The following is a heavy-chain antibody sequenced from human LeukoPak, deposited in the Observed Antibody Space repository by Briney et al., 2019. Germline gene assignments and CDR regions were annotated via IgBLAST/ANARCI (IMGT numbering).Heavy chain of an antibody. Sequence: GESLKISCKGSGYMFTNYWIAWVRQMPGKGLEWMGIVYPGGSETIYSLSFQGQVTISADKSTSTAFLSWSSLQASDTAMYYCARRGDGYNPWGQGTLVTVSS. J-gene: IGHJ5*02. D-gene: IGHD5-24*01. CDR2: VYPGGSET. V-gene: IGHV5-51*01. CDR3: ARRGDGYNP. CDR1: GYMFTNYW.